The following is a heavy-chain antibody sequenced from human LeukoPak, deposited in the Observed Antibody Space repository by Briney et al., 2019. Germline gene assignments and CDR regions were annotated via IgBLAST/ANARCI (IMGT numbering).Heavy chain of an antibody. J-gene: IGHJ6*03. V-gene: IGHV1-8*03. CDR1: GYTFTSYD. CDR3: ARGGYDFWSGTLNYYYYYMDV. CDR2: MNPNSGNT. Sequence: GASVKVSCKASGYTFTSYDINWVRQATGQGLEWMGWMNPNSGNTGYAQKFQGRVTITRNTSISTAYMELSSLRSEDTAVYYCARGGYDFWSGTLNYYYYYMDVWGKGTTVTVSS. D-gene: IGHD3-3*01.